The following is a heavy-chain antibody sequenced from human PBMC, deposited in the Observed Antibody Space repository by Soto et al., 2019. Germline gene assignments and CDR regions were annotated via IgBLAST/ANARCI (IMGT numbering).Heavy chain of an antibody. Sequence: QLQLQESGSGLVKPSQTLSLTCAVSGGSISSGGYSWSWIRQPPGKGLEWIGYIYHSGSTYYNPSLKSRVNISVDSSKNQFSLKLSSVTAADTAVYYCARAGGLGAVAVDYWGQGTLVTVSS. CDR2: IYHSGST. CDR1: GGSISSGGYS. D-gene: IGHD6-19*01. CDR3: ARAGGLGAVAVDY. V-gene: IGHV4-30-2*01. J-gene: IGHJ4*02.